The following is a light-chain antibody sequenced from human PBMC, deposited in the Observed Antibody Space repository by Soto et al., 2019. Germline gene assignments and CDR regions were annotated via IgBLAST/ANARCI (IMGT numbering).Light chain of an antibody. V-gene: IGLV1-40*01. Sequence: QSVLTQPPSVSGAPGQRVTISCTGSSSNIGAHFDVHWYQQLPGTAPKLLIYETNNRPSGVPDRFSGSKSGTSASLAITGLQAEDEAVYYCQSYDSSLSGSVFGGGTKVTVL. CDR2: ETN. CDR1: SSNIGAHFD. CDR3: QSYDSSLSGSV. J-gene: IGLJ2*01.